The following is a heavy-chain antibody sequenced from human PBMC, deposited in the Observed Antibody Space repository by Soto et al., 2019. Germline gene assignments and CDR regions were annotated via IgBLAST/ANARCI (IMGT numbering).Heavy chain of an antibody. Sequence: GGSLRLSCAASGFTFSSYWMSWVRQAPGEGLEWVANIKQDGSEKYYVDSVKGRFTISRDNAKNSLYLQMNSLRAEDTAVYYCARGRYSYGLGHLKYWGQGTLVTVSS. V-gene: IGHV3-7*01. D-gene: IGHD5-18*01. CDR1: GFTFSSYW. J-gene: IGHJ4*02. CDR3: ARGRYSYGLGHLKY. CDR2: IKQDGSEK.